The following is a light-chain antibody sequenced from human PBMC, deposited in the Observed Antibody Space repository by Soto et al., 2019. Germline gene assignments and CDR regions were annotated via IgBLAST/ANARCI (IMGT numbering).Light chain of an antibody. Sequence: IVLTQSPGTLSLSPGERVTLSCRASQSISRNYLAWYQQKPGLAPRLIMYGASSRATGVPDRVSGSGSGTDFTLTINRLEPEDFAVYYCQQYGNFPYTFGQGTKVDIK. CDR1: QSISRNY. V-gene: IGKV3-20*01. CDR3: QQYGNFPYT. J-gene: IGKJ2*01. CDR2: GAS.